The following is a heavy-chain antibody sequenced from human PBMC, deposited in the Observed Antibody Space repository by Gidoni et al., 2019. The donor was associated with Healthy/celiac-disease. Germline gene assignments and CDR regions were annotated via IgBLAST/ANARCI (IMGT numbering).Heavy chain of an antibody. Sequence: QVQLVESGGGVVHPGRSLRLSCAASGFTFSSYGMHWVRQAPGKGLEWVAVIWYDGSNKYYADSVKGRFTISRDNSKNTLYLQMNSLRAEDTAVYYCARDKGFYGDHYHPFDYWGQGTLVTVSS. V-gene: IGHV3-33*01. CDR3: ARDKGFYGDHYHPFDY. D-gene: IGHD4-17*01. J-gene: IGHJ4*02. CDR2: IWYDGSNK. CDR1: GFTFSSYG.